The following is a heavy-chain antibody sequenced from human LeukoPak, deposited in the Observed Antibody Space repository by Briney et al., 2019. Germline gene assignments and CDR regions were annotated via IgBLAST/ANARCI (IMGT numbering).Heavy chain of an antibody. CDR1: GFTFSSYG. D-gene: IGHD3-10*01. Sequence: GGSLRLSCAASGFTFSSYGMHWVRQAPGKGPEWVAFIRYDGSNKYYADSVKGRFTISRDNSKNTLYLQMNSLRAEDTAVYYCAKDGLYYGSGRLDYWGQGTLVTVSS. CDR2: IRYDGSNK. J-gene: IGHJ4*02. V-gene: IGHV3-30*02. CDR3: AKDGLYYGSGRLDY.